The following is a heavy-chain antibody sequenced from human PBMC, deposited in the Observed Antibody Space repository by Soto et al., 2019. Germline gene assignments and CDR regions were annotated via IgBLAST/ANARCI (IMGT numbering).Heavy chain of an antibody. CDR3: ARTLPAAYDAFDI. CDR2: INPSGGST. V-gene: IGHV1-46*03. J-gene: IGHJ3*02. D-gene: IGHD2-2*01. Sequence: ASVKVSCKASGYTFTSYYMHWVRQAPGQGLEWRGIINPSGGSTSYAQKFQGRVTMTRDTSTSTVYMELSSLRSEDTAVYYCARTLPAAYDAFDIWGQGTMVTVSS. CDR1: GYTFTSYY.